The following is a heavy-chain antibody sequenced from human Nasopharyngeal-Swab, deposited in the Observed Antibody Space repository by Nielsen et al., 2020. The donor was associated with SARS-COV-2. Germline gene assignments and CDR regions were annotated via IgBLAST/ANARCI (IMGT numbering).Heavy chain of an antibody. CDR1: GDSITGDHY. CDR3: ARGSSGYYYPSFDY. CDR2: IYSSEST. Sequence: SETLSLTCTVSGDSITGDHYWSWIRQSPGKGLEWSGLIYSSESTQYNPSLKSRVTISVDTSKNQFSLKLTSVTAADTAVYYCARGSSGYYYPSFDYWGQGTLATVSS. V-gene: IGHV4-30-4*01. J-gene: IGHJ4*02. D-gene: IGHD3-22*01.